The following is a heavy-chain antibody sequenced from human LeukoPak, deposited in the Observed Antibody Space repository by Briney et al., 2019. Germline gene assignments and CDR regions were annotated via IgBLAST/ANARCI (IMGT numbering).Heavy chain of an antibody. CDR3: VREISGPGDY. J-gene: IGHJ4*02. D-gene: IGHD3-10*01. V-gene: IGHV3-74*01. CDR2: INSDGSIT. Sequence: PEGSLRLSCAASGFTFNNYWMNWVRQAPGKGLVWVSRINSDGSITVYADSVKGRFTISRDNAKNTLYLQMNSLRAEDSAVYYCVREISGPGDYWGQGTLVTVSS. CDR1: GFTFNNYW.